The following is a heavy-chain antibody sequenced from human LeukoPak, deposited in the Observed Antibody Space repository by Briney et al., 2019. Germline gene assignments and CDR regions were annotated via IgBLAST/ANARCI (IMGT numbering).Heavy chain of an antibody. V-gene: IGHV3-48*01. CDR2: ISSSSSTI. J-gene: IGHJ6*03. CDR1: GFTFSSYS. D-gene: IGHD3-9*01. CDR3: ARDVADWLSFYYYYMDV. Sequence: GSLRLSCAASGFTFSSYSMNWVRQAPGKGLEWVSYISSSSSTIYYADSVKGRFTISRDNAKNSLYLQMNSLRAEDTAVYYCARDVADWLSFYYYYMDVWGKGTTVTVSS.